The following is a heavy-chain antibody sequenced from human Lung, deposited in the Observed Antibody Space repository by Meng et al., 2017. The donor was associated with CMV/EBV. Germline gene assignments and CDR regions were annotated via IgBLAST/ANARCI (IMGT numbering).Heavy chain of an antibody. J-gene: IGHJ5*02. D-gene: IGHD2-15*01. CDR3: ARGRRGGSNWFDT. Sequence: GEXXKISCAASGFMFSSYWMSWVRQAPGKGLEWVANIKEDGNEKYYVDSVKGRCTISRDNAKNSLFLQMNSLRAEDTAVYYCARGRRGGSNWFDTWDQGTLVTVSS. V-gene: IGHV3-7*04. CDR2: IKEDGNEK. CDR1: GFMFSSYW.